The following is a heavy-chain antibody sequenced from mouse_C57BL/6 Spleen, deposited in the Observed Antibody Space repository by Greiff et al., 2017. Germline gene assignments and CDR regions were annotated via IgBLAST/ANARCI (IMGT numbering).Heavy chain of an antibody. Sequence: EVKVVESGEGLVKPGGSLKLSCAASGFTFSSYAMSWVRQTPEKRLEWVAYISSGGDYIYYADTVKGRFTISRDNARNTLYLQMSSLKSEDTAMYYCTRDRGVTTYYYAMDYWGQGTSVTVSS. CDR2: ISSGGDYI. D-gene: IGHD2-2*01. CDR1: GFTFSSYA. J-gene: IGHJ4*01. V-gene: IGHV5-9-1*02. CDR3: TRDRGVTTYYYAMDY.